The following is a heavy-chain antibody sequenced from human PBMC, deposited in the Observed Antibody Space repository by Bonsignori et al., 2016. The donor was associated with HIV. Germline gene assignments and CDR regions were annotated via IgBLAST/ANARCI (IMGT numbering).Heavy chain of an antibody. V-gene: IGHV3-30*02. CDR1: GFTFSSYG. Sequence: GESLKISCAASGFTFSSYGMHWVRQAPGKGLEWVAFIRYDGSNKYYADSVKGRFTISRDNSKNTLYLQMNSLRAEDTAVYYCAKDQDYYDSSGLGYWGQGTLVTVSS. D-gene: IGHD3-22*01. J-gene: IGHJ4*02. CDR2: IRYDGSNK. CDR3: AKDQDYYDSSGLGY.